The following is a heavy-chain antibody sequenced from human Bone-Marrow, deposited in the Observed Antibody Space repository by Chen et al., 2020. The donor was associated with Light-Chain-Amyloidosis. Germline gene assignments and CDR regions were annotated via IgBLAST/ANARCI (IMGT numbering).Heavy chain of an antibody. CDR2: IYPDDSDA. CDR1: GYTFPNYW. CDR3: ARRRDGYNFDY. V-gene: IGHV5-51*01. Sequence: LEQSGPEVKKPGESLKISCKGSGYTFPNYWIGWVRQMPGKGLEWMGVIYPDDSDARYSXXXXGXXXXXXXXXXXXXXXXXXXXXXXDTAMYYCARRRDGYNFDYWGQGTLVTVSS. J-gene: IGHJ4*02. D-gene: IGHD2-21*01.